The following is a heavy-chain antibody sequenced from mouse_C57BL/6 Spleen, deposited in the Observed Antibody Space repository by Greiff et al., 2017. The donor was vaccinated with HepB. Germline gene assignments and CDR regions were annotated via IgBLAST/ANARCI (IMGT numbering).Heavy chain of an antibody. J-gene: IGHJ3*01. CDR2: IDPEDGET. CDR3: ARHPLDGYYEGAWFAY. D-gene: IGHD2-3*01. CDR1: GFNIKDYY. V-gene: IGHV14-2*01. Sequence: EVQLQESGAELVKPGASVKLSCTASGFNIKDYYMHWVKQRTEQGLEWIGRIDPEDGETKYAPKFQGKATITADTSSNTAYLQLSSLTSEDTAVYYCARHPLDGYYEGAWFAYWGQGTLVTVSA.